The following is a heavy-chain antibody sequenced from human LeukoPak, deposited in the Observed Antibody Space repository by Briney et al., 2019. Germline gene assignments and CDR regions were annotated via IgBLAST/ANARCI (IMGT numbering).Heavy chain of an antibody. CDR3: ARDGYYYDSSGYLGTRWFDP. J-gene: IGHJ5*02. V-gene: IGHV1-18*01. D-gene: IGHD3-22*01. Sequence: ASVKVSCKSSGYTFTNYGISWVRQAPGQRLERVRWISAYNGNTNYAQKLQGRVTITTDTSTSTAYMELTSLRSDDTAVYYCARDGYYYDSSGYLGTRWFDPWGQGTLVTVSS. CDR2: ISAYNGNT. CDR1: GYTFTNYG.